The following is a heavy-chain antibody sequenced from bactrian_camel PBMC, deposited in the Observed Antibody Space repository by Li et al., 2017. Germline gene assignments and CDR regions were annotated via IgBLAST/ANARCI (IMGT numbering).Heavy chain of an antibody. D-gene: IGHD3*01. V-gene: IGHV3S40*01. CDR1: GFTFGSWV. J-gene: IGHJ4*01. Sequence: VQLVESGGGLVQPGGSLRLSCAASGFTFGSWVMSWVRQAPGKGLEWVSGINAGGTSGYYADSVKGRFTISRDNAKSLVYLQMDSLKSEDTAVYFCATGLLPVFWGQGTQVTVS. CDR3: ATGLLPVF. CDR2: INAGGTSG.